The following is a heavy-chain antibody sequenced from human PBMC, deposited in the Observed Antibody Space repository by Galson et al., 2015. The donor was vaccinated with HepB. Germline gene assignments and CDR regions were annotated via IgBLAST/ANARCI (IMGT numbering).Heavy chain of an antibody. V-gene: IGHV3-30*04. CDR2: ISYDGANK. CDR3: AREGEYFFDY. CDR1: GFIFSSYA. J-gene: IGHJ4*02. Sequence: SLRLSCAASGFIFSSYALHWVRQAPGKWLEWVAYISYDGANKHYADSVKGRFTISRDKSKNTLYLHMNSQREEDTAVYYCAREGEYFFDYWGQGTLVTVSS.